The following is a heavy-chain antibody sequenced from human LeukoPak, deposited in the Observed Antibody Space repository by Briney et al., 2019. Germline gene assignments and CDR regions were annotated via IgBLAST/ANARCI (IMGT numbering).Heavy chain of an antibody. J-gene: IGHJ4*02. CDR2: INPNSGGT. CDR1: GYTFTSYG. D-gene: IGHD3-22*01. V-gene: IGHV1-2*02. CDR3: ARDRDDSSDYYRETLFDY. Sequence: ASVKVSCKASGYTFTSYGISWVRQAPGQGLEWMGWINPNSGGTNYAQKFQGRVTMTRDTSISTAYMELSRLRSDDTAVYYCARDRDDSSDYYRETLFDYWGQGTLVTVSS.